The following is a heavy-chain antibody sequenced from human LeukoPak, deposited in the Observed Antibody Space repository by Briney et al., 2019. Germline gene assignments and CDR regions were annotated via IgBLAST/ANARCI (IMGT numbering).Heavy chain of an antibody. CDR2: IIPILGIA. V-gene: IGHV1-69*04. D-gene: IGHD1-26*01. CDR3: ARGRGGVGAIRLDY. CDR1: GGTFSSYA. J-gene: IGHJ4*02. Sequence: SVTVSCKASGGTFSSYAISWVRQAPGQGLEWMGRIIPILGIANYAQKFQGRVTITADKSTSTAYMELSSLRSEDTAVYYCARGRGGVGAIRLDYWGQGTLVTVSS.